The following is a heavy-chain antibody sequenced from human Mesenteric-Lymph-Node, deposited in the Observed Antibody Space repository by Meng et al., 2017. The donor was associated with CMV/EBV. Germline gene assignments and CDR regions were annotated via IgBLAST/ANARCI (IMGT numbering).Heavy chain of an antibody. V-gene: IGHV3-48*03. CDR3: ASYYEYVWGNYHYAYGMDV. CDR1: GFTFSSYA. J-gene: IGHJ6*02. D-gene: IGHD3-16*02. Sequence: GESLKISCAASGFTFSSYAMSWVRQAPGKGLEWVSYISSSGSTIDYADSVKGRFTISRDNAKNSLYLQMNSLRAEDTAVYYCASYYEYVWGNYHYAYGMDVWGQGTTVTVSS. CDR2: ISSSGSTI.